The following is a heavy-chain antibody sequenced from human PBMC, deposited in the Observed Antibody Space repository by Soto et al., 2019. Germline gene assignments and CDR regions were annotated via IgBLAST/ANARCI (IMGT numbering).Heavy chain of an antibody. CDR2: INHSGST. Sequence: SETLSLTCAVYGGSFSGYYWSWIRQPPGKGLEWIGEINHSGSTNYNPSLKSRVTISVDTSKSQFSLKLSSVTAADTAVYYCAGCGYSYGCDYWGQGTLVTVSS. CDR1: GGSFSGYY. V-gene: IGHV4-34*01. D-gene: IGHD5-18*01. J-gene: IGHJ4*02. CDR3: AGCGYSYGCDY.